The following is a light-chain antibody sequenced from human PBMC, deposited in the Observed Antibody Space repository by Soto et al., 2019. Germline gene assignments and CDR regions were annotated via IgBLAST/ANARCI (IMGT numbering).Light chain of an antibody. J-gene: IGKJ2*01. CDR2: LAS. Sequence: DIQMTQSPSTLSASVGDRVTITCRASQSISSWLAWYQQKPGKAPKLLIYLASSLESGVPSRFSGSGSGTEFTLTISSLQPDDFATYYCQQYDRYSRTVGQGNKMEI. CDR1: QSISSW. CDR3: QQYDRYSRT. V-gene: IGKV1-5*03.